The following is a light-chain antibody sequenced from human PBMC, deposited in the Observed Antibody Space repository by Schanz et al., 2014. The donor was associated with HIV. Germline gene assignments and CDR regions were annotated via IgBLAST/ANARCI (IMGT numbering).Light chain of an antibody. CDR1: QSVDNW. CDR2: QAS. CDR3: QRYNSAPLS. V-gene: IGKV1-5*03. Sequence: DIQMTQSPSTLSASVGDRVTITCRASQSVDNWLAWYQQKPGKAPSVLIFQASRLKIGVPSRFSGSGSGTEFTLTISSLQPDDIATYYCQRYNSAPLSFGGGTKVEIK. J-gene: IGKJ4*01.